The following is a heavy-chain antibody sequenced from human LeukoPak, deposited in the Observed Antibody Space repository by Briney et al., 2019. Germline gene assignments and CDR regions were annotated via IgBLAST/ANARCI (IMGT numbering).Heavy chain of an antibody. Sequence: GGSLRLSCAASGFTFSSYGMHWVRQAPGKGLEWVAVIWYDGSNKYYADSVKGRFTISRDNSKNTLYLQMNSLRAEDTAVYYCAKGDCSSTSCYRGKYYFDYWGQGTLVTVSS. V-gene: IGHV3-33*06. D-gene: IGHD2-2*02. CDR3: AKGDCSSTSCYRGKYYFDY. CDR1: GFTFSSYG. CDR2: IWYDGSNK. J-gene: IGHJ4*02.